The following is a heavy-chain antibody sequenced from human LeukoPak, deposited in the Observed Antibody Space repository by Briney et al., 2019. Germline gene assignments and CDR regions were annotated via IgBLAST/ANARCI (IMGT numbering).Heavy chain of an antibody. V-gene: IGHV1-2*06. Sequence: ASVKVSCKASGYTFTGYYMHWVRQAPGQGLEWMGRINPNSGGPNYAQKFQGRVTMTRDTSISTAYMELSTLRSDDTAVYYCARDLHSSAPGDFDYWGQGSLVTVSS. J-gene: IGHJ4*02. CDR3: ARDLHSSAPGDFDY. CDR2: INPNSGGP. D-gene: IGHD6-13*01. CDR1: GYTFTGYY.